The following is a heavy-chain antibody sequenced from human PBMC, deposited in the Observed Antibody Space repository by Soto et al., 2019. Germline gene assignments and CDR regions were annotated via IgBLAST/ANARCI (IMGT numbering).Heavy chain of an antibody. CDR1: GGTFSSYA. Sequence: GASVKVSCKASGGTFSSYAISWVLQAPGQGLEWMGWISAFNGETNYTQKSEGRVAMTTDAATTTAYMELRSLTVDDTAVYYCVRDQQWLLPVPLNFDYWGQGTVVTVSS. CDR3: VRDQQWLLPVPLNFDY. D-gene: IGHD6-19*01. V-gene: IGHV1-18*01. J-gene: IGHJ4*02. CDR2: ISAFNGET.